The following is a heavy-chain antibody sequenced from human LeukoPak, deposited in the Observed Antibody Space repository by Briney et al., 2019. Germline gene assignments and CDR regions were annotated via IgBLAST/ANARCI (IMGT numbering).Heavy chain of an antibody. V-gene: IGHV4-59*08. CDR1: GGSISSYY. Sequence: SETLSLACTVSGGSISSYYWSWIRQPPGKGLEWIGYIYYSGSTNYNPSLKSRVTISVDTSKNQFSLKLSSVTAADTAVYYCARAVGMVRGVIDYWGLGTLVTVSS. J-gene: IGHJ4*02. CDR3: ARAVGMVRGVIDY. D-gene: IGHD3-10*01. CDR2: IYYSGST.